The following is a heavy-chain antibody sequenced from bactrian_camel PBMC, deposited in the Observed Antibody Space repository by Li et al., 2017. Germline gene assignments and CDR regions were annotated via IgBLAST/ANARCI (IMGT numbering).Heavy chain of an antibody. J-gene: IGHJ4*01. V-gene: IGHV3S53*01. CDR2: IDSDGST. CDR3: AADKTAGCYGPAHEFQY. CDR1: GGTVSADN. Sequence: VLLVESGGGSVQAGGAVRLSCTASGGTVSADNLDYMGWFRQVPGKEREGVAGIDSDGSTSYADSVKGRFTISEDNVKNTLYLQMNSLKPEDTAMYYCAADKTAGCYGPAHEFQYWGQGTQVTVS. D-gene: IGHD5*01.